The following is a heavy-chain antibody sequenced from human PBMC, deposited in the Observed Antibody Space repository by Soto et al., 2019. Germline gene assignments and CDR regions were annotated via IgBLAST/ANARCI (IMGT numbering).Heavy chain of an antibody. CDR3: ARGLLSNHDAFNI. V-gene: IGHV1-8*01. CDR2: MNPNSGNT. J-gene: IGHJ3*02. CDR1: GYTSTSYD. Sequence: ASVKVSCKASGYTSTSYDINWVRQATGQGLEWMGWMNPNSGNTGYAQKFQGRVTMTRNTSISTAYMELSSLRSEDTAVYYCARGLLSNHDAFNIWGQGTMVTVSS.